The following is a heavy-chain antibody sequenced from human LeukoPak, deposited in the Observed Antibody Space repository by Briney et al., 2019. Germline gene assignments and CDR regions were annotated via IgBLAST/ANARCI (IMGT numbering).Heavy chain of an antibody. V-gene: IGHV3-48*01. CDR2: ISSSSNTI. J-gene: IGHJ4*02. CDR1: GFTFSSYS. CDR3: AREVVGATSIFDY. D-gene: IGHD1-26*01. Sequence: PGGSLRLSCAASGFTFSSYSMNWVRQPPGKGMEWVSYISSSSNTIYYADSVKGRFTISRDNAKNSLYLQMNSLRAEDTAVYYCAREVVGATSIFDYWGQGTLVTVSS.